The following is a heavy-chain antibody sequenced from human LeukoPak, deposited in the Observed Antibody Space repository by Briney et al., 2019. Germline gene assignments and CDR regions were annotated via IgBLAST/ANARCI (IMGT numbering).Heavy chain of an antibody. J-gene: IGHJ4*02. V-gene: IGHV3-23*01. CDR2: IGVSGGNT. D-gene: IGHD1-26*01. Sequence: GGSLRLSCAASGFIFSSYSMSWVRQAPGKGLEWVSAIGVSGGNTYYADSVKGRFTISRDNSKNTLYLQMNSLRAEDTAVYYCAVSQWELLNWGQGTLVTVSS. CDR3: AVSQWELLN. CDR1: GFIFSSYS.